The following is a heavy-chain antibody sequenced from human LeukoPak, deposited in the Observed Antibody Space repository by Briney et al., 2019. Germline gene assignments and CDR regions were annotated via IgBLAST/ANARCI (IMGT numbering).Heavy chain of an antibody. CDR1: GFTFSSYA. J-gene: IGHJ4*02. CDR2: IFSDGSNT. CDR3: ASETYYYGSGSYYKGQF. Sequence: PGGSLRLSCAASGFTFSSYAMSWVRQAPGKGLVWVSRIFSDGSNTVYADSVKGRFTISRDNAKNTLYLQMNSLRAEDTAVYYCASETYYYGSGSYYKGQFWGQGTLVTVSS. V-gene: IGHV3-74*01. D-gene: IGHD3-10*01.